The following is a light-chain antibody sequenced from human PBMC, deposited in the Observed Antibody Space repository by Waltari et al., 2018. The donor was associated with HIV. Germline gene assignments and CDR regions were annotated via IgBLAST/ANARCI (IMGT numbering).Light chain of an antibody. CDR1: QSVLYSSNNKNY. Sequence: DIVMTQSPDSLVVSLGERATITCKYSQSVLYSSNNKNYLAWYQQKPGQPPKLLIYWASTRESGVPDRFSGSGSGTDFTLTISSLQAEDVAVYYCQQYYSTPRTFGQGTKVEIK. J-gene: IGKJ1*01. V-gene: IGKV4-1*01. CDR3: QQYYSTPRT. CDR2: WAS.